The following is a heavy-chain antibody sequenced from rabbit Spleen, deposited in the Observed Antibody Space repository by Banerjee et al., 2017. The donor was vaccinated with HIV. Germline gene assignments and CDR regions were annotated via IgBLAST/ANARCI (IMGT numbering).Heavy chain of an antibody. CDR3: ARDLVVVIGWNFNL. V-gene: IGHV1S40*01. CDR1: GFDFSRSYY. CDR2: IYAGSSGDT. Sequence: QSLEESGGDLVKPGASLTLTCKASGFDFSRSYYICWVRQAPGKGLESIACIYAGSSGDTYYASWAKGRFTISKTSSTTVTLQMTSLTAADTATYFCARDLVVVIGWNFNLWGPGTLVTVS. D-gene: IGHD8-1*01. J-gene: IGHJ4*01.